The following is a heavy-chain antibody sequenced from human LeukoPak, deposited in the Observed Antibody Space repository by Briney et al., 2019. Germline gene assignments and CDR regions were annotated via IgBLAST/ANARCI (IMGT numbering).Heavy chain of an antibody. J-gene: IGHJ4*02. CDR3: ARDLSGVRGYTYGRGIDY. CDR1: GLTFSNYW. D-gene: IGHD5-18*01. V-gene: IGHV3-7*01. CDR2: IKKDGSEN. Sequence: GGSLRLSCAASGLTFSNYWMTWVRQAPGKGLEWVANIKKDGSENYYVDSVKGRFTVSRDNAKNSLYLQMNSLRAEDTAVYYCARDLSGVRGYTYGRGIDYWGQGTLVTVSS.